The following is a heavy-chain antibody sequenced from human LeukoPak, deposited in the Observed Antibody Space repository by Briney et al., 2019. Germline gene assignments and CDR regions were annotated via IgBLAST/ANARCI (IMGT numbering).Heavy chain of an antibody. J-gene: IGHJ4*02. CDR2: IIPIFGTA. CDR3: ARDSCSNPSCFDY. V-gene: IGHV1-69*13. CDR1: GGGFSRYD. Sequence: ASVKVPCKASGGGFSRYDISSVRQDPGPGLEWRGGIIPIFGTANYAQKFQGRVTITADESTSTAYMELSSLRSEDTAVYYCARDSCSNPSCFDYWGQGTLVTVSS. D-gene: IGHD2-2*01.